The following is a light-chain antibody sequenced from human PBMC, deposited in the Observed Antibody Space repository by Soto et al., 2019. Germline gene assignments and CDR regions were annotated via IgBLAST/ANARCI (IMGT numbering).Light chain of an antibody. CDR3: YSTDSSGNERV. J-gene: IGLJ2*01. V-gene: IGLV3-10*01. CDR1: ALPSKY. CDR2: EDN. Sequence: SYELTQPPSVSVSPGQTARITCSGDALPSKYVFWYQKKSGRAPVLVIFEDNKRPSGIPERFSASSSGTVATLSVSGAQVEDEADYFCYSTDSSGNERVFSGGTKLTVL.